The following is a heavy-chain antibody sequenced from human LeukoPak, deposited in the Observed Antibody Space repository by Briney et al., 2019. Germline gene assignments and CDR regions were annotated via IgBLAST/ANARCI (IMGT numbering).Heavy chain of an antibody. CDR2: ISSSGSTI. CDR1: RFTFSDYY. D-gene: IGHD2-15*01. CDR3: ARGYCSGGSCWYFDY. Sequence: GGSLRLSCAVSRFTFSDYYMSWIRQAPGKGLEWVSYISSSGSTIYYADSVKGRFTISRDNAKNSLYLQMNSLRAEDTAVYYCARGYCSGGSCWYFDYWGQGTLATVSS. V-gene: IGHV3-11*04. J-gene: IGHJ4*02.